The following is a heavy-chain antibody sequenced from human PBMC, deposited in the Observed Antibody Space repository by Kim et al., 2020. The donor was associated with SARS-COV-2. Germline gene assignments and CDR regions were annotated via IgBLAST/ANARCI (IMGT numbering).Heavy chain of an antibody. CDR1: GYSFTSYW. Sequence: GESLKISCKGSGYSFTSYWIGWVRQMPGKGLEWMGIIYPGDSDTRYSPSFQGQVTISADKSISTAYLQWSSLKASDTAMYYCARQQAFVDIVATIRDWYFDLWGRGTLVTVSS. V-gene: IGHV5-51*01. CDR2: IYPGDSDT. CDR3: ARQQAFVDIVATIRDWYFDL. D-gene: IGHD5-12*01. J-gene: IGHJ2*01.